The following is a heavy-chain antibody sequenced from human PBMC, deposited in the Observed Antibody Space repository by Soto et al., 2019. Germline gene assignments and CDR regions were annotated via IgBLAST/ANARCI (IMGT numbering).Heavy chain of an antibody. V-gene: IGHV1-3*01. Sequence: QVQLVQSGAEVKKPGASVMLSCKASGYTFTTYAMNWVRQAPGQRLEWMGWIHPVNGNTKSSQKFPHRVIITRDTAASTAYMVLRSRRSEDTAVYYCARGIATGQVDPWGQGTLVIVSS. CDR1: GYTFTTYA. J-gene: IGHJ5*02. D-gene: IGHD6-13*01. CDR3: ARGIATGQVDP. CDR2: IHPVNGNT.